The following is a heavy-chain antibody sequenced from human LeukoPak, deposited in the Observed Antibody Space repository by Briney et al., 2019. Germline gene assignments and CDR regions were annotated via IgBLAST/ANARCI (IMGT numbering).Heavy chain of an antibody. D-gene: IGHD2-21*01. V-gene: IGHV1-18*01. CDR3: ARGFIPSPYPSAFDI. CDR2: ISAYNGNT. J-gene: IGHJ3*02. CDR1: GYTFTSYG. Sequence: ASVKVSCKASGYTFTSYGISWVRQAPGQGLEWMGWISAYNGNTNYAQKLQGRVTMTTDTSTSTAYVELRSLRSDDTAVYYCARGFIPSPYPSAFDIWGQGTMVTVSS.